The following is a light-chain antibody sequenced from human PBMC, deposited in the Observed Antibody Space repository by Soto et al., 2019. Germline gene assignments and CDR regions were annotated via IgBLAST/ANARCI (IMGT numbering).Light chain of an antibody. CDR1: QSVSSTY. Sequence: EIVLTQSPGTLSLSPGERATLSCRASQSVSSTYIAWYQQNPGQAPRLLIYGASIRATGIPDRFSGSGSGTDFTLTISRLEPEDFAVYFCQQYGRSPPFTFAQGTKVEIK. CDR2: GAS. J-gene: IGKJ2*01. CDR3: QQYGRSPPFT. V-gene: IGKV3-20*01.